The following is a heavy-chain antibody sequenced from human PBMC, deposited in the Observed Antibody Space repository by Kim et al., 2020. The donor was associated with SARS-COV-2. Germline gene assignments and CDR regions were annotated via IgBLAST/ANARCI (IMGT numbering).Heavy chain of an antibody. CDR3: VRGFCSGDSCYSGAFDH. CDR2: ISGSSTYT. Sequence: GGSLRLSCVASGFTFSDHYMNWIRQAPGKGLEWVSYISGSSTYTNYADSVKGRFTISRDNAKNSLFLQMSSLRVEDTAVYYCVRGFCSGDSCYSGAFDHWGQGNLVTVSS. J-gene: IGHJ4*02. D-gene: IGHD2-15*01. V-gene: IGHV3-11*03. CDR1: GFTFSDHY.